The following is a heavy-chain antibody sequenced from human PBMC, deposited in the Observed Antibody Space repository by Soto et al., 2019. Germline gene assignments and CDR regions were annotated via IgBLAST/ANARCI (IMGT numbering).Heavy chain of an antibody. Sequence: PVGSLRLSCAASGFTFSSYSMNWVRQAPGKGLEWVSYISSSSSTIYYADSVKGRFTISRDNAKNSLYLQMNSLRDEDTAVYYCAREATMVRGVILTSEYYFDYWGQGTLVTVSS. CDR2: ISSSSSTI. CDR3: AREATMVRGVILTSEYYFDY. V-gene: IGHV3-48*02. D-gene: IGHD3-10*01. J-gene: IGHJ4*02. CDR1: GFTFSSYS.